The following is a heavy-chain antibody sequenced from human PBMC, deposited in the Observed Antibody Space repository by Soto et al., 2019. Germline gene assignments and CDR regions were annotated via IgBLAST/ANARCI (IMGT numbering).Heavy chain of an antibody. CDR2: INHSGST. V-gene: IGHV4-34*01. D-gene: IGHD2-15*01. Sequence: SETLSHTCAVYGGSFSGYYWSWIRQPPGKGLEWIGEINHSGSTNYNPSLKSRVTISVDTSKNQFSLKLSSVTAADTAVYYCARVPLLGYCSGGSCHRYYYYYMDVWGKGTTVTVSS. CDR1: GGSFSGYY. J-gene: IGHJ6*03. CDR3: ARVPLLGYCSGGSCHRYYYYYMDV.